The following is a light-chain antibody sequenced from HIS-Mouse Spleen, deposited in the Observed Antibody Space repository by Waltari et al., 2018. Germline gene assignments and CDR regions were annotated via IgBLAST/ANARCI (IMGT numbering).Light chain of an antibody. J-gene: IGKJ1*01. CDR2: KAS. V-gene: IGKV1-5*03. Sequence: DIQMTQSPSTLSASVGDRVPITCRASQSISSWLAWYQQKPGKAPKLLSYKASSLESGVPSRFSGSGSGTEFTLTISSLQPDDFATYYCQQYNSYSWTFGQGTKVEIK. CDR3: QQYNSYSWT. CDR1: QSISSW.